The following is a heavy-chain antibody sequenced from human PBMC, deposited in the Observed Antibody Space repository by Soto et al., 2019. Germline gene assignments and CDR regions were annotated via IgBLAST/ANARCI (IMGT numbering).Heavy chain of an antibody. V-gene: IGHV3-21*01. CDR1: GFPFSITG. CDR2: INSGGSYT. Sequence: EVYLVESGGGLVKPGGSLRLSCAASGFPFSITGMNWVRQAPGKGLEWVSTINSGGSYTDYADSLKGRLTISRDNDKNPLFTEMKNQAGEDTRLYYSAKDGAAGSVMAVWRQATTVTVSS. J-gene: IGHJ6*02. CDR3: AKDGAAGSVMAV. D-gene: IGHD6-25*01.